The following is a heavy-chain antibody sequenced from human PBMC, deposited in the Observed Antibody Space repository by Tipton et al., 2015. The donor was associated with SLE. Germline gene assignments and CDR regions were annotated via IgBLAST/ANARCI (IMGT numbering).Heavy chain of an antibody. V-gene: IGHV3-23*01. CDR2: ISGSGGST. CDR1: GFDFSDKA. CDR3: ARRDRWLRSPLY. Sequence: GSLRLSCAASGFDFSDKAMTWVRQVPGKGLEWVSGISGSGGSTFYVDSVKGRFTISRDNSKNTLFLRVNSLRAEDTAVYYCARRDRWLRSPLYWGQGTLVTVSS. D-gene: IGHD3-16*01. J-gene: IGHJ4*02.